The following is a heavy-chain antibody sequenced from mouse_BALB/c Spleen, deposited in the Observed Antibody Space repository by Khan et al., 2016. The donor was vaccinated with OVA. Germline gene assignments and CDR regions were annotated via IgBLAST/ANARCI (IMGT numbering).Heavy chain of an antibody. Sequence: QVQLQQSGAELARPGASVKMSCKASGYTFTSYTMHWVKQRPGQGLEWIGYISPSSGYTNYNQKFKDKATLTADKSSRTAYMHLSSLTSEDSAVYYCAREGAYYSADGWFAYWGQGTLVTVSA. CDR1: GYTFTSYT. V-gene: IGHV1-4*01. CDR2: ISPSSGYT. CDR3: AREGAYYSADGWFAY. D-gene: IGHD2-12*01. J-gene: IGHJ3*01.